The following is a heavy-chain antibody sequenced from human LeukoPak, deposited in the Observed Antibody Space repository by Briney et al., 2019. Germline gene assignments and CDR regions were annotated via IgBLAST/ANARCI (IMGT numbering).Heavy chain of an antibody. V-gene: IGHV3-21*04. J-gene: IGHJ3*02. Sequence: GGSLRLSCEASGFTFSGYNMNWIRQAPGKGLEWVSSISSSSGRIYYADSLKGRFTISRDNSKNTLYLQMNSLRAEDTAVYYCAKEGRGYGGNPPGAFDIWGQGTMVTVSS. CDR2: ISSSSGRI. CDR1: GFTFSGYN. D-gene: IGHD4-23*01. CDR3: AKEGRGYGGNPPGAFDI.